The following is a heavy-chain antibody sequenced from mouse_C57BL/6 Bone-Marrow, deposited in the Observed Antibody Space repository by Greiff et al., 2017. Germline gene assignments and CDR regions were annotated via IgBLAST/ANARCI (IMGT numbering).Heavy chain of an antibody. D-gene: IGHD1-1*01. CDR3: ARGYYGTWYFDV. V-gene: IGHV3-6*01. CDR1: GYSITSGYY. Sequence: EVKLQESGPGLVKPSQSLSLTCSVTGYSITSGYYWNWIRQFPGNKLEWMGYISYDGSNNYNPSLKNRISITRDTSKNQFFLKLNSATTEDTATYYCARGYYGTWYFDVWGTGTTVTVSS. CDR2: ISYDGSN. J-gene: IGHJ1*03.